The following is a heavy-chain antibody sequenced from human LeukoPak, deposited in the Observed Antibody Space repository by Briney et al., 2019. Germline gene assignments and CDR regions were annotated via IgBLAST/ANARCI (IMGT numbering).Heavy chain of an antibody. V-gene: IGHV3-23*01. CDR1: GFTFNYYA. CDR3: VKGSYCDFWSGYSLFDY. D-gene: IGHD3-3*01. CDR2: ISASGGST. J-gene: IGHJ4*02. Sequence: GGSLRLSCAASGFTFNYYAMAWVRHGPGKGLEWVSGISASGGSTYHADSVKGRFTVSRDNSKNTLYLQMNSLIAEDTVVYYCVKGSYCDFWSGYSLFDYWGQGTLLTVSS.